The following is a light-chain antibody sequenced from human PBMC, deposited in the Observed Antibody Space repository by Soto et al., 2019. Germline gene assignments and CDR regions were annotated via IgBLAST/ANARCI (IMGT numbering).Light chain of an antibody. V-gene: IGLV1-44*01. CDR2: ANN. CDR1: TSSIGSNS. Sequence: QSLLTQLPSSSGTPVQKVTIYCSGSTSSIGSNSVNWYQQVPGMAPELLIFANNQRPSGVPDRFSGSKSGTSASLDISGLQSDDEADYYCSSWDDSLIVHVFGTGTKVTVL. J-gene: IGLJ1*01. CDR3: SSWDDSLIVHV.